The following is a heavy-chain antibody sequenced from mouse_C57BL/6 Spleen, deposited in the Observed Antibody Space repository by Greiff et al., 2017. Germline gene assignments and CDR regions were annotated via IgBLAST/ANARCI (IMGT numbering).Heavy chain of an antibody. D-gene: IGHD2-3*01. Sequence: EVQLQQSGPELVKPGASVKISCKASGYTFTDYYMNWVKQSHGKSLEWIGDINPNNGGTSYNQKFKGKATLTVDKSSSTAYMELRSLTSEDSAVYYCARSDDVPYYFDYWGQGTTLTVSS. CDR2: INPNNGGT. J-gene: IGHJ2*01. V-gene: IGHV1-26*01. CDR3: ARSDDVPYYFDY. CDR1: GYTFTDYY.